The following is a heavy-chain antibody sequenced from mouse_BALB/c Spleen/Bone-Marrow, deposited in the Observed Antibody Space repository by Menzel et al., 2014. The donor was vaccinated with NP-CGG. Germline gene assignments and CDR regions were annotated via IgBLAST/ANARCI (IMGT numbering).Heavy chain of an antibody. J-gene: IGHJ3*01. Sequence: EVQLVESGPELVKPGASMKISCKASGYSFTGYTMNWVKQSHGKNLELIGLINPYNGGTSYNQKVKVKATLTVDKSSSTAYMELLSLTSEDSAVYYCARDGDGFAYWGQGTLVTVSA. CDR3: ARDGDGFAY. CDR1: GYSFTGYT. D-gene: IGHD2-13*01. CDR2: INPYNGGT. V-gene: IGHV1-18*01.